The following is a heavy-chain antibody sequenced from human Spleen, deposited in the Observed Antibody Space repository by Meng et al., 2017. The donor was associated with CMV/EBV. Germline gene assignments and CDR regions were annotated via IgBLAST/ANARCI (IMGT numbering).Heavy chain of an antibody. V-gene: IGHV3-30-3*01. D-gene: IGHD3-10*01. J-gene: IGHJ4*02. Sequence: GESLKISCAASGFTLSSYAIHWVRQAPGKGLEWVAIISYDGTNKHYTDSVKGRFSMSRDNTKKTLYLQMNSLRAEDTATYYCARTFTLVRGRVRTYYFEYWGQGTLVTVSS. CDR3: ARTFTLVRGRVRTYYFEY. CDR2: ISYDGTNK. CDR1: GFTLSSYA.